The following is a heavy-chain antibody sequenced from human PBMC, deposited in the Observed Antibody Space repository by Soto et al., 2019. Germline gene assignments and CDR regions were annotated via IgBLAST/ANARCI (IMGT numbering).Heavy chain of an antibody. CDR2: TSNSGNSV. CDR3: ARNTFNWFDP. V-gene: IGHV3-11*01. Sequence: QVQLVESGGDLVKPGGSLRLSCGASGFTFNDFFMTWIRQAPGRGPEWVASTSNSGNSVYYADSVKGRFTVSRDNAQNTLTLQMTDLRVEDTAVYYCARNTFNWFDPWGQGTLVTVSS. J-gene: IGHJ5*02. CDR1: GFTFNDFF.